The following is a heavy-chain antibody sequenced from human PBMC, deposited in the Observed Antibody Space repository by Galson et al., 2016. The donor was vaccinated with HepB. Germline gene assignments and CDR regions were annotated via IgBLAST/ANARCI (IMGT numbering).Heavy chain of an antibody. J-gene: IGHJ4*02. V-gene: IGHV4-4*02. D-gene: IGHD7-27*01. Sequence: SETLSLTCTVAGGSISSGNWWSWVRQPPGKGLEWIGETYQEGRSYYNPSLNSRVTISIDRSKNQFSLRLSSVTAADTAVYYCTRTNWGHIDDWGRGTLVTVSS. CDR1: GGSISSGNW. CDR2: TYQEGRS. CDR3: TRTNWGHIDD.